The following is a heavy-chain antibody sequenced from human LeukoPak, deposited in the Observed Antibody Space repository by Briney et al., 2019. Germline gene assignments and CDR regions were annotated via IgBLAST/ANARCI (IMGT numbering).Heavy chain of an antibody. CDR1: RFSNYY. CDR3: ARDGSRWYYYDSSGSRGNYYGMDV. V-gene: IGHV3-33*01. CDR2: IWYDGSNK. D-gene: IGHD3-22*01. Sequence: RFSNYYWGWIRQAPGKGLEWVAVIWYDGSNKYYADSVKGRFTISRDNSKNTLYLQMNSLRAEDTAVYYCARDGSRWYYYDSSGSRGNYYGMDVWGQGTTVTASS. J-gene: IGHJ6*02.